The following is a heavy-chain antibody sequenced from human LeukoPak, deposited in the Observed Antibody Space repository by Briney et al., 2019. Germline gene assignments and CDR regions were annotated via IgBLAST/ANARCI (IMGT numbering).Heavy chain of an antibody. CDR1: GGSISSYY. J-gene: IGHJ4*02. Sequence: SETLSLTCTVSGGSISSYYWSWIRQPPGKGLEWIGYIYYSGSTNYNPSLKSRVTISVDTSKNQFSLKLSSVTAADTAVYYCARDRRHYYGSGSYYNMFDYWGQGTLVTVSS. D-gene: IGHD3-10*01. CDR2: IYYSGST. CDR3: ARDRRHYYGSGSYYNMFDY. V-gene: IGHV4-59*01.